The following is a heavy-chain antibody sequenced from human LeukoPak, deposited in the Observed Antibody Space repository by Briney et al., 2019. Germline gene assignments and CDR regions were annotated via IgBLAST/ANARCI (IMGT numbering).Heavy chain of an antibody. CDR1: GGTFSSYA. Sequence: VASVKVSCKASGGTFSSYAISWVRQAPGQGLEWMGWISAYNGNTNYAQKLQGRVTMTTDTSTSTAYMELRSLRSDDTAVYYCAREALGIAAAGLDYWGQGTLVTVSS. CDR3: AREALGIAAAGLDY. J-gene: IGHJ4*02. D-gene: IGHD6-13*01. V-gene: IGHV1-18*01. CDR2: ISAYNGNT.